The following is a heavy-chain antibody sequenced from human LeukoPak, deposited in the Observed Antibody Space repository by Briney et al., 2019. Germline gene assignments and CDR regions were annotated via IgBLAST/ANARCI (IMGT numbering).Heavy chain of an antibody. J-gene: IGHJ5*02. CDR1: GFTVSSNY. CDR2: IYSGGTT. V-gene: IGHV3-53*01. Sequence: GGSLRLSCAASGFTVSSNYMSWVRQAPGKGLEWLSVIYSGGTTYYADSAKGRFTISRDNSKNTLYLQMNSLRAEDTAVYYCARHDNWAGWFDPWGQGTLVTVSS. D-gene: IGHD3-22*01. CDR3: ARHDNWAGWFDP.